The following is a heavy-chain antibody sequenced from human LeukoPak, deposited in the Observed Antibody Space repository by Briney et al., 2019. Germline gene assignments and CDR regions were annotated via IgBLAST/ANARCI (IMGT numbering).Heavy chain of an antibody. J-gene: IGHJ4*02. CDR3: ARYCSGSICYSGVDY. Sequence: PGGSLRLSCAASGFTFSSYMMTWVRQAPGKGLEWVSTISSNGVGTYYADSVKGRFTISRDNSKDTLYLQMSSLRAEDTAVYYCARYCSGSICYSGVDYWGQGTLFPVSS. D-gene: IGHD2-15*01. CDR1: GFTFSSYM. V-gene: IGHV3-23*01. CDR2: ISSNGVGT.